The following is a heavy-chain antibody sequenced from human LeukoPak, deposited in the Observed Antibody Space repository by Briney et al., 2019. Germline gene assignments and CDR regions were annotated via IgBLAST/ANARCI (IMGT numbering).Heavy chain of an antibody. V-gene: IGHV3-23*01. CDR2: ISGSDGAT. Sequence: GGSLRLSCAASGFTFNDYGMTWVRQAPGKGLEWVSAISGSDGATYYADSVKGRFTISRDNSKNTLYLQMNSLRAEDTAVYYCAKENFFGGVTSFDYWGQGTLVTVPS. CDR1: GFTFNDYG. D-gene: IGHD3-16*01. J-gene: IGHJ4*02. CDR3: AKENFFGGVTSFDY.